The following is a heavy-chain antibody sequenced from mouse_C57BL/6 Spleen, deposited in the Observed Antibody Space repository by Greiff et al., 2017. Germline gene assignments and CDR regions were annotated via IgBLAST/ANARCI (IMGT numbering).Heavy chain of an antibody. CDR1: GYTFTSYW. D-gene: IGHD1-1*01. Sequence: QVQLQQPGTELVKPGASVKLSCKASGYTFTSYWMHWVKQRPGQGLEWIGNINPSNGGTNYNEKFKSKATLTVDKSSSTAYMQLSSLTSEYSAVYYCAREDYGSSYWYFDVWGTGTTVTVSS. CDR2: INPSNGGT. J-gene: IGHJ1*03. CDR3: AREDYGSSYWYFDV. V-gene: IGHV1-53*01.